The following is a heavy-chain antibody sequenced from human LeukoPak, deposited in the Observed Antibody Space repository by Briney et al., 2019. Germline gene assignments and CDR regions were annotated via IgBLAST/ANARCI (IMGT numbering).Heavy chain of an antibody. Sequence: PGGSLRLSCAASGFTFSRYAMSWVRQAPGKGLEWVSVISATAAYYADSVKGRFTISRDTSRNTLYLQMNSLRADDTAAYYCAKGQGSGSYPFDYWGQGTLVTVSS. CDR2: ISATAA. D-gene: IGHD3-16*02. J-gene: IGHJ4*02. V-gene: IGHV3-23*01. CDR1: GFTFSRYA. CDR3: AKGQGSGSYPFDY.